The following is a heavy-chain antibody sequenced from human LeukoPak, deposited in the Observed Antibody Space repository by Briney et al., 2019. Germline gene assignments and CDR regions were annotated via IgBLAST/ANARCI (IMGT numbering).Heavy chain of an antibody. V-gene: IGHV4-4*07. D-gene: IGHD6-13*01. CDR1: GGSISSYY. Sequence: SETLSLTCTVSGGSISSYYWSWIRQPAGKGLEWIGRIYTSGSTNYNPSLKSRVTMSVDTSKNQFSLKLSSVTAADMAVYYCARDYSSSWAPYFDYWGQGTLVTVSS. CDR2: IYTSGST. CDR3: ARDYSSSWAPYFDY. J-gene: IGHJ4*02.